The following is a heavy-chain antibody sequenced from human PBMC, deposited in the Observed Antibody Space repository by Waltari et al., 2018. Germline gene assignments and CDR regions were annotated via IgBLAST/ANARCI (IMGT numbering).Heavy chain of an antibody. CDR3: ARGDSSGFVDY. D-gene: IGHD3-22*01. CDR1: GYTFTGYY. Sequence: QVQLVQSGAEVKKPGASVKVSCKASGYTFTGYYMHWVRQAPGQGLEWMGWINPNSGGTNDAQKFQGRVTMTRDTSISTAYMELSRLRSDDTAVYYCARGDSSGFVDYWGQGTLVTVSS. J-gene: IGHJ4*02. CDR2: INPNSGGT. V-gene: IGHV1-2*02.